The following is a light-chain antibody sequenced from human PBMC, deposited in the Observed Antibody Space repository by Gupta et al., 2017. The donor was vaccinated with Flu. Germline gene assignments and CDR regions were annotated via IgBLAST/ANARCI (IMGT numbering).Light chain of an antibody. J-gene: IGKJ4*01. CDR2: DAS. CDR3: QQYDNLPGLT. V-gene: IGKV1-33*01. CDR1: QDISNY. Sequence: SSLSASVGDRVTITCQASQDISNYLNWYQQKPGKAPKLLIYDASNLETGVPSRFSGSGSGTDFTFTISSLQPEDIATYYCQQYDNLPGLTFGGGTKVEIK.